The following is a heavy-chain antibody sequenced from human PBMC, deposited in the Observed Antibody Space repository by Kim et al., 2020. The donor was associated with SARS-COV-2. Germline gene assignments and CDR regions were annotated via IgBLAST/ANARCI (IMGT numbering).Heavy chain of an antibody. CDR1: GFTFSSYS. D-gene: IGHD2-15*01. V-gene: IGHV3-21*01. J-gene: IGHJ6*02. CDR3: ARDRVNSRWSGYYYYGMDV. Sequence: GGSLRLSCAASGFTFSSYSMNWVRQAPGKGLEWVSSISSSSSYIYYADSVKGRFTISRDNAKNSLYLQMNSLRAEDTAVYYCARDRVNSRWSGYYYYGMDVWGQGTTVTVSS. CDR2: ISSSSSYI.